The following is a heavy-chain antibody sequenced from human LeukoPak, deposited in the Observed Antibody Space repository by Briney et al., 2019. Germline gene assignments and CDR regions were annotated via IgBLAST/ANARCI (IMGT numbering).Heavy chain of an antibody. CDR1: GYTFTGYY. V-gene: IGHV1-2*02. D-gene: IGHD4-17*01. Sequence: ASVKVSCKASGYTFTGYYMHWVRQAPGQGLEWMGWINPNSGGTNYAQKFQGRVTMTGDTSISTAYMELSRLRSDDTAMYYCARGHDYGETSPPFDYWGQGTLVTVSS. CDR2: INPNSGGT. J-gene: IGHJ4*02. CDR3: ARGHDYGETSPPFDY.